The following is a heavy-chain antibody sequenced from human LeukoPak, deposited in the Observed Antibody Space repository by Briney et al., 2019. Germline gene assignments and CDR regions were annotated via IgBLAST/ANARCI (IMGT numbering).Heavy chain of an antibody. CDR2: INPNSGGT. J-gene: IGHJ5*02. CDR1: GYTFTGYY. D-gene: IGHD2-21*02. Sequence: ASVKVSCKASGYTFTGYYMHWVRQAPGQGLEWMGWINPNSGGTNYAQKLQGRVTMTRDTSISTAYMELSSLRSEDTAVYYCAREYCGGDNCWFDPWGQGTLVTVSS. V-gene: IGHV1-2*02. CDR3: AREYCGGDNCWFDP.